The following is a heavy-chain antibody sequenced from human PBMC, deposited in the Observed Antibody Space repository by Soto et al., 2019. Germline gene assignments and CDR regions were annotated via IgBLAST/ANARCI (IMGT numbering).Heavy chain of an antibody. CDR3: GSQRYLEWLFY. V-gene: IGHV3-23*01. D-gene: IGHD3-3*01. CDR1: RLIFSSYA. Sequence: GGSLRLSCAASRLIFSSYAMSWVRQAPGKGLEWVSRISGSGGSTSYADSVKGRFTISRDNAKNTLYLQMNSLRAEDTAVYYCGSQRYLEWLFYWGQGTLVTVSS. CDR2: ISGSGGST. J-gene: IGHJ4*02.